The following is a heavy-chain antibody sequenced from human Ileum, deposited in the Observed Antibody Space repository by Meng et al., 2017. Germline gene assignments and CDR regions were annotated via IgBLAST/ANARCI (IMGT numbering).Heavy chain of an antibody. J-gene: IGHJ4*02. D-gene: IGHD5-24*01. Sequence: QLQLQESGPGLVKPWETPSLTCTVSGGSITSSSYSCGWIRQPPGKGLEWIGYIFYSGTTYYNPSLKSRATISEDTAKNQFSLNLSSVTAADTAVYYCARQVNSDGYPRYFDFWGQGTLVTVSS. CDR2: IFYSGTT. CDR3: ARQVNSDGYPRYFDF. V-gene: IGHV4-39*01. CDR1: GGSITSSSYS.